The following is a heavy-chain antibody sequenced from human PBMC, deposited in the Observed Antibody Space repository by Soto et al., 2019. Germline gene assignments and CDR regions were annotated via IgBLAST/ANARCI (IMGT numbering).Heavy chain of an antibody. J-gene: IGHJ3*02. D-gene: IGHD6-13*01. CDR3: ARETRIADDAFDI. CDR2: INHSGST. Sequence: LFHPHAAFGGSFSGYYWRRIRHPPGKGLEWIGEINHSGSTYYNPSLKSRVTISVDTSKNQFSLKLSSVTAADTAVYYCARETRIADDAFDIWGQGTMVTVS. CDR1: GGSFSGYY. V-gene: IGHV4-34*09.